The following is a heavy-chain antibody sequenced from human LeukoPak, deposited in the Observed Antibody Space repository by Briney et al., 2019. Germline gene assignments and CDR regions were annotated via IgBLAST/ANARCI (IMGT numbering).Heavy chain of an antibody. Sequence: PGGSLRLSCAASGFTFSSYGMPWFRQAPGKGRVWFSRINSDGSSTSYADSVKGRFTISRDNAKNTLYLQMNSLRAEDTAVYYCARGRYCSGGSCYDDYWGQGTLVTVSS. V-gene: IGHV3-74*01. D-gene: IGHD2-15*01. CDR1: GFTFSSYG. CDR3: ARGRYCSGGSCYDDY. CDR2: INSDGSST. J-gene: IGHJ4*02.